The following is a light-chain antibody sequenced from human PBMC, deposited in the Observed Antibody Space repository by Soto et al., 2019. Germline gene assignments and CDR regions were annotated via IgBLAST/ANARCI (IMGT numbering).Light chain of an antibody. CDR2: EVS. CDR1: SSDVGGYNS. V-gene: IGLV2-14*01. CDR3: SSYPSSSTRV. J-gene: IGLJ1*01. Sequence: QSVLTQPASVSGSPGQSITISCTGTSSDVGGYNSVSWYQQHPGKAPKLMIYEVSNRPSGVSNRFSGYKSGNTASLTISGLQAEDEADYYCSSYPSSSTRVFGTGTKVTVL.